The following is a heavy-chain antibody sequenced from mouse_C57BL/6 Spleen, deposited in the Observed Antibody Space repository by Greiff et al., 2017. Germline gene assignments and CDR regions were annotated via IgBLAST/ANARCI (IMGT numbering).Heavy chain of an antibody. V-gene: IGHV1-64*01. CDR2: IHPNSGST. Sequence: VQLQQPGAELVKPGASVKLSCKASGYTFTSYWMHWVKQRPGQGLEWIGMIHPNSGSTNYNEKFKSKATLTVDKSSSTAYMQLSSLTSEDSAVYYYARGRITTVGAPFDYWGQGTTLTVSS. J-gene: IGHJ2*01. D-gene: IGHD1-1*01. CDR3: ARGRITTVGAPFDY. CDR1: GYTFTSYW.